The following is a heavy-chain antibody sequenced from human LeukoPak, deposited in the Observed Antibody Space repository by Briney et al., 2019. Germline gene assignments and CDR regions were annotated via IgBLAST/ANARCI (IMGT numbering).Heavy chain of an antibody. CDR2: IYSGGST. Sequence: PGGSLRLSCAASGFTVSSNYMSWVRQAPGKGLEWVSVIYSGGSTYYADSVKGRFTISRDSSKNTLYLQMNSLRAEDTAVYYCARGGYYDSMMVPPNYYYGMDVWGQGTTVTVSS. V-gene: IGHV3-53*01. D-gene: IGHD3-22*01. CDR1: GFTVSSNY. J-gene: IGHJ6*02. CDR3: ARGGYYDSMMVPPNYYYGMDV.